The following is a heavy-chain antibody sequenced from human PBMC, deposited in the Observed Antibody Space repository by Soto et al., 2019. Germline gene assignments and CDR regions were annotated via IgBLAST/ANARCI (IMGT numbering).Heavy chain of an antibody. CDR1: GFSLSTSGVG. J-gene: IGHJ4*02. D-gene: IGHD3-22*01. CDR3: ARTYYYDSSGYYNY. Sequence: SGPTLVNPTQTLTLTCTFSGFSLSTSGVGVGWIRQPPGKALEWLALIYWDDDKRYSPSLKSRLTITKDTSKNQVVLTMTNMDPVDTATYYCARTYYYDSSGYYNYWGQGTLGTVSS. CDR2: IYWDDDK. V-gene: IGHV2-5*02.